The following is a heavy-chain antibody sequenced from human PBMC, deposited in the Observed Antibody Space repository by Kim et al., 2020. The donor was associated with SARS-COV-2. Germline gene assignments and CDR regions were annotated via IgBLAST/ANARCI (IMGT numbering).Heavy chain of an antibody. CDR3: ARPGARSVEH. Sequence: SAKWFVDSVKGRFAISRDNARSSLYLKMDNLRAEDTAVYYCARPGARSVEHWGQGTLVTVSS. V-gene: IGHV3-7*01. CDR2: SAK. D-gene: IGHD6-25*01. J-gene: IGHJ4*02.